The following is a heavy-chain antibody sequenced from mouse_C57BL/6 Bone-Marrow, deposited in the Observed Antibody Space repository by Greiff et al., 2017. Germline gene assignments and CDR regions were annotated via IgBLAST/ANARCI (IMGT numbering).Heavy chain of an antibody. CDR3: ARQGYGAWFAY. J-gene: IGHJ3*01. Sequence: QVQLKQSGAELVRPGASVKLSCKASGYTFTDYYINWVKQRPGQGLEWIARIYTGSGNTYYNEKFKGKATLTAEKSSSTAYMQLSSLTSEDSAVYFCARQGYGAWFAYWGQGTLVTVSA. D-gene: IGHD1-1*02. CDR2: IYTGSGNT. CDR1: GYTFTDYY. V-gene: IGHV1-76*01.